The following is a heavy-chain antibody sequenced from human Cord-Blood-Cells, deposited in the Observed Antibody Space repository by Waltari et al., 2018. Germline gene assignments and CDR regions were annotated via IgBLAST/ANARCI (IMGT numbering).Heavy chain of an antibody. J-gene: IGHJ3*02. Sequence: QVQLQESGPGLVKPSEPLSLTCTVSGGSISSHYWSWIRQPPGKGLEWLGYIDYSGITSYTPSLKSRVTISVDTSKNQCSLKLSSVIAADTAVYYWAGDMSSGYYCAFDIWGQGTMVNVSS. V-gene: IGHV4-59*11. CDR3: AGDMSSGYYCAFDI. CDR2: IDYSGIT. CDR1: GGSISSHY. D-gene: IGHD3-22*01.